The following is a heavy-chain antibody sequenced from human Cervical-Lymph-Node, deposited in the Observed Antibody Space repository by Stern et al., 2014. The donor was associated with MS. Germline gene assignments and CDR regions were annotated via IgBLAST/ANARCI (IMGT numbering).Heavy chain of an antibody. CDR3: ARDPPLTLKGAFDI. Sequence: QVQLQESGPGLVKPSQTLSLTCTVSGGSISSGSYYWTWIRQPAGKGLEWIGHIYSTGSTKYNPSLKRRVTISGDTSKNQFSLKLRSGTAADTAVYYCARDPPLTLKGAFDIWGQGTMVTVSS. J-gene: IGHJ3*02. D-gene: IGHD2-21*02. CDR2: IYSTGST. V-gene: IGHV4-61*02. CDR1: GGSISSGSYY.